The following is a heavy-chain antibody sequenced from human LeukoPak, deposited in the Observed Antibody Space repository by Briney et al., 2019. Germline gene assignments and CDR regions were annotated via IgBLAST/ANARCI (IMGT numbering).Heavy chain of an antibody. D-gene: IGHD3-10*01. CDR1: GITLSNYG. CDR2: ISGSGGGT. CDR3: AKRGVIIRVILVGFHKEAYYFDS. Sequence: GGSLRLSCAVSGITLSNYGMTWVRQAPEKSLEWVAGISGSGGGTNYADSVKGRFTISRDNSKNTLYLQMNSLSAEDTAVYFCAKRGVIIRVILVGFHKEAYYFDSWGQGALVTVSS. J-gene: IGHJ4*02. V-gene: IGHV3-23*01.